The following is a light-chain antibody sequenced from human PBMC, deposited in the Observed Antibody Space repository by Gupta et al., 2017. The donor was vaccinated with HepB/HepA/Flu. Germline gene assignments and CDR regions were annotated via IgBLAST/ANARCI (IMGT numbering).Light chain of an antibody. CDR1: SSNIGAGYD. CDR3: QSYDRSLSAWV. CDR2: GNS. V-gene: IGLV1-40*01. Sequence: QSVLTQPPSVSGAPGQRVTISCPGGSSNIGAGYDVHWYQQLPGTAPKLLIYGNSNRPSGVPDRFSGSKSGPSASLAITGLQAEDEADYYCQSYDRSLSAWVFGGGTKLTVL. J-gene: IGLJ3*02.